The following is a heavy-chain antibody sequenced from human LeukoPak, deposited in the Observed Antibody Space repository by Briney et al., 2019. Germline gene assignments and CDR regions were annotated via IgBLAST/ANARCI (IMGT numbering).Heavy chain of an antibody. CDR1: GGSIRSSNW. J-gene: IGHJ6*02. Sequence: PSGTLSLTCVVSGGSIRSSNWWSWVRQPPGKGLEWIGEVYHAGSTNYNPSLKSRVTISVDKSKSQVSLRVSSVTAADTAVYYGARIYRDLYDDGMDVWGQGTTVTVSS. CDR2: VYHAGST. CDR3: ARIYRDLYDDGMDV. D-gene: IGHD2-8*01. V-gene: IGHV4-4*02.